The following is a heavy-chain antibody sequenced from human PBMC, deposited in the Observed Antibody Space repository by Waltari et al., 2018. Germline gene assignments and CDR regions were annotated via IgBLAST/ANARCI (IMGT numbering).Heavy chain of an antibody. CDR2: ISDDGQTS. CDR1: GFTFSTYA. Sequence: EARLEESGGGLEQPGKSLRLSCSASGFTFSTYAMTWVRQAPGNGLEWVSSISDDGQTSFYADSVKGRCIISRDNSKSTLFLHLNSLRGDDTARYYCAKGIRATATYFYMDVWGKGTTVTVSS. V-gene: IGHV3-23*04. D-gene: IGHD3-10*01. CDR3: AKGIRATATYFYMDV. J-gene: IGHJ6*03.